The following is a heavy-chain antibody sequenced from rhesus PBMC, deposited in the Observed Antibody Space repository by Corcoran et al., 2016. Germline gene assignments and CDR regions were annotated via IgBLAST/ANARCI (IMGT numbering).Heavy chain of an antibody. V-gene: IGHV4S17*01. CDR2: IYGGSRIP. J-gene: IGHJ4*01. D-gene: IGHD5-24*01. CDR3: ARRVGTALDY. Sequence: QVQLQESGPGVVKPSETLSLTCAVSGGTISSGYCYWSWIRQPPGKGLEWIGQIYGGSRIPYSTPSLKRRVAVSKDTSKNQFALTLSSVTAADTAVYYCARRVGTALDYWGQGVLVTVSS. CDR1: GGTISSGYCY.